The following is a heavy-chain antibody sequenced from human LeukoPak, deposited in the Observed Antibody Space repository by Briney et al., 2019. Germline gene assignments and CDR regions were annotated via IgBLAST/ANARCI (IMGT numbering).Heavy chain of an antibody. Sequence: SETLSLTCTVSGGSINSYYWSWIRQPPGKGLEWIGYIYYSGSTNYNPSLKSRVTISVDTSKNQFSLKLSSATAADTAVYYCARAVAGRHNRLSPRYYYYYMDVWGKGTTVTISS. J-gene: IGHJ6*03. D-gene: IGHD6-19*01. V-gene: IGHV4-59*01. CDR1: GGSINSYY. CDR3: ARAVAGRHNRLSPRYYYYYMDV. CDR2: IYYSGST.